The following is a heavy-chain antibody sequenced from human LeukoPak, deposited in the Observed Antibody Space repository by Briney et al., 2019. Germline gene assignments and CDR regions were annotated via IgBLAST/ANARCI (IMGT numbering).Heavy chain of an antibody. V-gene: IGHV3-21*01. CDR1: GFTFSSYS. Sequence: GGSLRLSCAASGFTFSSYSMNWVRQAPGKGLEWDSSISSSSSYIYYADSVKGRFTISRDNAKNSLYLQMNSLRAEDTAVYYCARVPPRYCSGGSCYSEDYWGQGTLVTVSS. D-gene: IGHD2-15*01. CDR3: ARVPPRYCSGGSCYSEDY. CDR2: ISSSSSYI. J-gene: IGHJ4*02.